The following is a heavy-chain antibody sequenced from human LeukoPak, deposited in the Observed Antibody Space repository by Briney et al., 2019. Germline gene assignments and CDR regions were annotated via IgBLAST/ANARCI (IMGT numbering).Heavy chain of an antibody. CDR3: ARPYYDFWSGYYNYFDY. CDR2: IKQDGSEK. Sequence: GGSLRLSCAASGFTVSSNYMSWVRQAPGKGLEWVANIKQDGSEKYYVDSVKGRFTISRDNAKNSLYLQMNSLRAEDTAVYYCARPYYDFWSGYYNYFDYWGQGTLVTVSS. V-gene: IGHV3-7*01. D-gene: IGHD3-3*01. J-gene: IGHJ4*02. CDR1: GFTVSSNY.